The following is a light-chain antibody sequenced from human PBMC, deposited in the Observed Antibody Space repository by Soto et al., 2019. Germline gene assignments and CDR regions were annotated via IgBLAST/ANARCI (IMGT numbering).Light chain of an antibody. J-gene: IGKJ4*01. CDR2: DAS. CDR3: QQYNSYPLT. Sequence: DIQMTKSPSTLSPSVGDRVTITSRASQSISSWLAWYQQKPGKAPKLLIYDASSLESGVPSRFSGSGSGTEFTLTISSLQPEDFANYYCQQYNSYPLTFGGGTKVEIK. CDR1: QSISSW. V-gene: IGKV1-5*01.